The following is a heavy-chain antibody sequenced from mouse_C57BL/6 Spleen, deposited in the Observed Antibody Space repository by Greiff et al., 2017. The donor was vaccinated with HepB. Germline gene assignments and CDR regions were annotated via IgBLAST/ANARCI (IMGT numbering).Heavy chain of an antibody. CDR1: GYSITSGYY. CDR3: AREDDYPFAY. V-gene: IGHV3-6*01. CDR2: ISYDGSN. Sequence: DVKLQESGPGLVKPSQSLSLTCSVTGYSITSGYYWNWIRQFPGNKLEWMGYISYDGSNNYNPSLNNRISITRDTSKNQFFLKLNSVTTEDTATYYCAREDDYPFAYWGQGTLVTVSA. D-gene: IGHD2-4*01. J-gene: IGHJ3*01.